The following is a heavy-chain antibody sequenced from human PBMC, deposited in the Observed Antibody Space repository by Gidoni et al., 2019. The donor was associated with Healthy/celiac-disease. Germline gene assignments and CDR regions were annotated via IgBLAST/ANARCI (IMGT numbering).Heavy chain of an antibody. CDR1: GYSFTSYW. V-gene: IGHV5-10-1*03. Sequence: EVQLVQSGAEVKKPGESLRIACKGSGYSFTSYWISWVRQMPGKGLEWMGRIEPSDSYTNSSPSFQCHVTLSADKSISTAYLQCSSLKASDTAMYYCARTVWGSYEFDYWVQGTLVTVSS. J-gene: IGHJ4*02. CDR3: ARTVWGSYEFDY. D-gene: IGHD3-16*01. CDR2: IEPSDSYT.